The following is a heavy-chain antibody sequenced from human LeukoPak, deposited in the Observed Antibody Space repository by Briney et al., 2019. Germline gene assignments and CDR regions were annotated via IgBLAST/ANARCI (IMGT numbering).Heavy chain of an antibody. CDR2: ISYDGTNK. D-gene: IGHD5-24*01. Sequence: GGSLRLSCAVSGFTLRSYALHWVRQAPGKGLEWVTIISYDGTNKYYADSVKGRFTLSRDNSKNTVFLQMNSLKADDSAVYYCVATSTPYSRPYMDVWGKGTTVTVS. CDR3: VATSTPYSRPYMDV. V-gene: IGHV3-30*04. J-gene: IGHJ6*03. CDR1: GFTLRSYA.